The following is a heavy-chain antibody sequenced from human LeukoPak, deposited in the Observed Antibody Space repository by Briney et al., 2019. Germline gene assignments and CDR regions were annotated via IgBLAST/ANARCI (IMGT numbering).Heavy chain of an antibody. CDR2: IYPGDSDT. D-gene: IGHD2-2*01. J-gene: IGHJ4*02. Sequence: GESLKISCKGSGYSFTSYWIGWVRQMPGKGLEWMGIIYPGDSDTRYSPSFQGQVTISADKSISTAYLQWSSLKASDTAMYYCGYCSSTSCLYFDYWGQGTLVTASS. V-gene: IGHV5-51*01. CDR3: GYCSSTSCLYFDY. CDR1: GYSFTSYW.